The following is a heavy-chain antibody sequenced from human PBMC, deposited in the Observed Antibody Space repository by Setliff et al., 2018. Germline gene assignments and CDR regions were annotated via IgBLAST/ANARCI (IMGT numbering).Heavy chain of an antibody. J-gene: IGHJ6*02. Sequence: GESLKISCKASGYIFTTYWIGWVRQMPGKGLEWMGLIYPEDSDTRHSPSFPGHVTISADKSTNTAYLQWSSLKASDSAIYYCMRQDFYGSGSPSKGNAMDVWGQGTTVTVSS. D-gene: IGHD3-10*01. V-gene: IGHV5-51*01. CDR1: GYIFTTYW. CDR3: MRQDFYGSGSPSKGNAMDV. CDR2: IYPEDSDT.